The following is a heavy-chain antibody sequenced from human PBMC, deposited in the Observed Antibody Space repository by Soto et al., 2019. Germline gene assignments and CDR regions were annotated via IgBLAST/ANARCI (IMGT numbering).Heavy chain of an antibody. V-gene: IGHV5-51*01. Sequence: XESLKISWKGSGDSFTSYWIGWVRQMPGKGLEGMGIIYPGDSDTRYSPSFQGQVTISADKSISTAYLQWSSLKASDTAMYYCARPYYYGSGSYYNGDESLGYWGQGPLVTVSS. CDR2: IYPGDSDT. CDR3: ARPYYYGSGSYYNGDESLGY. J-gene: IGHJ4*02. D-gene: IGHD3-10*01. CDR1: GDSFTSYW.